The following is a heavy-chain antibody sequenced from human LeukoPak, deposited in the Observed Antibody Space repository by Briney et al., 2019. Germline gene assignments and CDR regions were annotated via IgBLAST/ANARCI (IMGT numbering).Heavy chain of an antibody. Sequence: PSETLSLTCTVSGGSISSGRYFWSWIRQHPGKGLEWIGYISYSGSTYYNPSLQSRVTISLDTSKNQFSLKLSSATAADTAVYYCARDRAAPSPDYYDSSGYYYNVAIGTWGQGTLVTVSS. CDR2: ISYSGST. D-gene: IGHD3-22*01. V-gene: IGHV4-31*03. CDR1: GGSISSGRYF. CDR3: ARDRAAPSPDYYDSSGYYYNVAIGT. J-gene: IGHJ5*02.